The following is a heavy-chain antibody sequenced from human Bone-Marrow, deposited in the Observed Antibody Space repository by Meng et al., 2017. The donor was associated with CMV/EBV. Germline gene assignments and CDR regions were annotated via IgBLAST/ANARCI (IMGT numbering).Heavy chain of an antibody. CDR2: IYYTGST. CDR3: ARRERAERSGYSHFDY. CDR1: DDSISSSTYY. Sequence: SETLSLTCTVSDDSISSSTYYWGWIRQPPGKRLEWIASIYYTGSTYYNPSLQSRVTISIDTSKNQFSLMLNSVTAADTAVYYCARRERAERSGYSHFDYWGRGTLVPVSS. D-gene: IGHD3-3*01. V-gene: IGHV4-39*07. J-gene: IGHJ4*02.